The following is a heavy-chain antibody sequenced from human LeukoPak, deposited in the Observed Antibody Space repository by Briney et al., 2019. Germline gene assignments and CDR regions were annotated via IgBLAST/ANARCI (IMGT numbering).Heavy chain of an antibody. CDR2: IKEDGSME. Sequence: PGGSLRLSCAASGFTFSSFWMSWVRQAPGKGLEWVAHIKEDGSMESYVDSVKGRFTISRDNAKNSVYLQMNSLRAEDTAVYYCARVVTWLDPWGQGSVVTVSS. J-gene: IGHJ5*02. CDR3: ARVVTWLDP. CDR1: GFTFSSFW. V-gene: IGHV3-7*04.